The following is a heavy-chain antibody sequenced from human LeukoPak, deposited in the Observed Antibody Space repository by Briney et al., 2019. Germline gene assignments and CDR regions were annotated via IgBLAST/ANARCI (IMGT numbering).Heavy chain of an antibody. Sequence: TGGSLRLSCAASGFTSSSYSMNWVRQAPGKGLEWVSYISSSSSTIYYADSVKGRFTISRDNAKNSLYLQMNSLRAEDTAVYYCARDPPMGIDYWGQGTLVTVSS. V-gene: IGHV3-48*01. D-gene: IGHD3-10*01. CDR1: GFTSSSYS. CDR2: ISSSSSTI. CDR3: ARDPPMGIDY. J-gene: IGHJ4*02.